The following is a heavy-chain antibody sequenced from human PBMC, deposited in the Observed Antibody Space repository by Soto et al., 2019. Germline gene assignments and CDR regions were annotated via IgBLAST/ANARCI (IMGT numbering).Heavy chain of an antibody. J-gene: IGHJ5*02. Sequence: RGSVKVSCKASGYTFTIYAMHCVLQSPLQRLDWMGWINAGNGNTKYSQKFQGRVTITRDTSASTAYMELSSLRSEDTAVYYCARGGRYNWNFRDNWFDPWGQGTLVTVSS. CDR2: INAGNGNT. CDR3: ARGGRYNWNFRDNWFDP. CDR1: GYTFTIYA. D-gene: IGHD1-7*01. V-gene: IGHV1-3*01.